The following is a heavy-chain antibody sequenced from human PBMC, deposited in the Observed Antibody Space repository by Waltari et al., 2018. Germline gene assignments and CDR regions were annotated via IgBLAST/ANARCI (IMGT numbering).Heavy chain of an antibody. V-gene: IGHV3-30*18. CDR1: GFVFSTFG. CDR3: AKPQANRGYTYDPIHFDS. J-gene: IGHJ4*02. Sequence: QVQLVESGGGVVQPGRSLRLSCAASGFVFSTFGMHWVRQAPGKGLEWVAVISYDGSNKYYSDSVKGRFTIARDNSKNTLFLLMNSLRIEDTAVYYCAKPQANRGYTYDPIHFDSWGQGTLVTVSS. CDR2: ISYDGSNK. D-gene: IGHD5-18*01.